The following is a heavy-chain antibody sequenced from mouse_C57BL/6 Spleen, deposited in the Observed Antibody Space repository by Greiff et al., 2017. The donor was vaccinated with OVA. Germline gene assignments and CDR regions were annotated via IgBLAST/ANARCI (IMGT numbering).Heavy chain of an antibody. CDR2: INPSSGYT. D-gene: IGHD2-1*01. Sequence: QVQLQQSGAELARPGASVKMSCKASGYTFTSYTMHWVKQRPGQGLEWIGYINPSSGYTKYNQKFKDKATLTADKSSSTAYMQLSSLTSEDSAVYYCAPCGNYPAWFAYWGQGTLVTVSA. V-gene: IGHV1-4*01. CDR3: APCGNYPAWFAY. J-gene: IGHJ3*01. CDR1: GYTFTSYT.